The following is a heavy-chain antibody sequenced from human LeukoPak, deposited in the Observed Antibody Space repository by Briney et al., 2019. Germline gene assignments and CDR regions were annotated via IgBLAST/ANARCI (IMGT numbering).Heavy chain of an antibody. CDR2: INHSGST. D-gene: IGHD2-15*01. Sequence: PSETLSLTCAVYGGSFSGYYWSWIRQPPGKGLEWIGEINHSGSTNYNPSLKSRVTISVDTSKNQLSLKLSSVTAADTAVYYCARARIAATRLDYWGQGTLVTVSS. J-gene: IGHJ4*02. CDR1: GGSFSGYY. V-gene: IGHV4-34*01. CDR3: ARARIAATRLDY.